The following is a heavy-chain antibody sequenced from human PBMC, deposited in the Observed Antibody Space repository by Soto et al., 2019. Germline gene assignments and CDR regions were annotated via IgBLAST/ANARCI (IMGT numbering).Heavy chain of an antibody. CDR2: FDPEDGET. CDR3: AAYDILTGYYWYFDL. Sequence: ASVKVSCKVSGYTLTELSMRWVRQAPGKGLEWMGGFDPEDGETIYAQKFQGRVTMTEDTSTDTAYMELSSLRSEDTAVYYCAAYDILTGYYWYFDLWGRGTLVTVSS. D-gene: IGHD3-9*01. V-gene: IGHV1-24*01. J-gene: IGHJ2*01. CDR1: GYTLTELS.